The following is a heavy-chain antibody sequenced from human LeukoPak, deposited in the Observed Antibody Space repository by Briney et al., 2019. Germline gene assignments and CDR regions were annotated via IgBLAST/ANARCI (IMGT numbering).Heavy chain of an antibody. V-gene: IGHV3-23*01. CDR1: GCTFSSYA. Sequence: GGSLRLSCAASGCTFSSYAMNWVRQAPGKGLEWVSGIGYTGDSTFYADSVKGRFTVSRDSSKNTLFLHMNSLRAEDTALYYCAKSPTVDAAFDIWGQGTMVTVSS. D-gene: IGHD4-23*01. CDR2: IGYTGDST. J-gene: IGHJ3*02. CDR3: AKSPTVDAAFDI.